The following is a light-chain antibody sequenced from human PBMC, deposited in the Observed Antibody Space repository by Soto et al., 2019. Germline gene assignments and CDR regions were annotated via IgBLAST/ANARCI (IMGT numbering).Light chain of an antibody. V-gene: IGLV2-8*01. CDR2: EVS. J-gene: IGLJ1*01. CDR3: ASYADSSSNFDG. Sequence: QPVLTQPPSASGSPGQSVTISCTGTSSDVGGYNYVSWYQQHPGKAPKLIIYEVSQRPSGVLDRFSGSKSGNTASLTVSGLRAEDQADYYCASYADSSSNFDGFGTGTKLTVL. CDR1: SSDVGGYNY.